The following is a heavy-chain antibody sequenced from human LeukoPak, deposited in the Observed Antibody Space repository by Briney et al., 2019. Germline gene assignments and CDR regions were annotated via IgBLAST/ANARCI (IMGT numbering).Heavy chain of an antibody. J-gene: IGHJ4*02. CDR3: ARHRIASATIDY. Sequence: SETLSLTCIVSGDSIHSSSSYWSWIRQPPGKGLEWLASIYYNGNTYYNPSLNSRLTISVDTSKNQFSLRLNSVTATDTALYFCARHRIASATIDYWGQGIRVAVSS. CDR2: IYYNGNT. CDR1: GDSIHSSSSY. D-gene: IGHD6-25*01. V-gene: IGHV4-39*01.